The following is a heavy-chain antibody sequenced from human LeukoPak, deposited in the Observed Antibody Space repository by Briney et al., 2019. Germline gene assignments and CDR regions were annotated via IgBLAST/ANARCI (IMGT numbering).Heavy chain of an antibody. D-gene: IGHD2-21*01. CDR1: GFTFSSYW. CDR3: ARDRFVVVIAMYFQH. J-gene: IGHJ1*01. Sequence: GGSLRLSCAASGFTFSSYWMHWVRQAPGKGLVWVSRINTDGSSTSYADSVKGRFTISRDNAKNTLYLQMNSLRAEDTAVYYCARDRFVVVIAMYFQHWGQGTLVTVSS. CDR2: INTDGSST. V-gene: IGHV3-74*01.